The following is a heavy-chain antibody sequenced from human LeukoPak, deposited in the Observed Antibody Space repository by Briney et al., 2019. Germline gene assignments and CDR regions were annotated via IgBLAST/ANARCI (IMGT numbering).Heavy chain of an antibody. CDR2: INSDGSST. V-gene: IGHV3-74*01. CDR3: AKDRAYCSGGSCYYNNWFDP. Sequence: GGSLRLSCAASGFTFSSYWMSWVRQAPGKGLVWVSRINSDGSSTSYADSVKGRFTISRDNAKNTLYLQMNSLRAEDTAVYYCAKDRAYCSGGSCYYNNWFDPWGQGTLVTVSS. CDR1: GFTFSSYW. J-gene: IGHJ5*02. D-gene: IGHD2-15*01.